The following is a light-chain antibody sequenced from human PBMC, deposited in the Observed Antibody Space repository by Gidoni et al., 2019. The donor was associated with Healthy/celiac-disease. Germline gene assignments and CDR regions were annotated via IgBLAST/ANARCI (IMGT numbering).Light chain of an antibody. CDR2: AAS. Sequence: DLQMTPSPSSLSASVGDRVTITCRESQSISSYLNWYQQKPGKAPKLLIYAASSLQSGVPSRFSGSGSGTDFTLTISSLQPEDFATYYCQQSYSTVTFGPGTKVDIK. V-gene: IGKV1-39*01. CDR1: QSISSY. CDR3: QQSYSTVT. J-gene: IGKJ3*01.